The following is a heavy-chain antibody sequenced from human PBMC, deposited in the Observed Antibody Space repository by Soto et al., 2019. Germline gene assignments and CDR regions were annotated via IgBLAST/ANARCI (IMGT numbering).Heavy chain of an antibody. CDR1: GFTFSSYW. V-gene: IGHV3-7*03. CDR3: ARGSNEYSGYDWGFDY. CDR2: IKQDGSEK. Sequence: PGGSLRLSCAASGFTFSSYWMSWVRQAPGKGLEWVANIKQDGSEKYYVDSVKGRFTISRDNAKNSLYLQMNSLRAEDTAVYYCARGSNEYSGYDWGFDYWGQGTLVTVSS. J-gene: IGHJ4*02. D-gene: IGHD5-12*01.